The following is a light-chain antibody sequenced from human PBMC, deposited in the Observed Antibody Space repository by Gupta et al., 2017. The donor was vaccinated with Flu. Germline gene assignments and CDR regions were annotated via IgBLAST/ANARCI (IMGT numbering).Light chain of an antibody. V-gene: IGKV2-28*01. CDR3: MQVLRTPQT. CDR2: LGS. Sequence: DVVMTQSPLSLPVTPGEPASISCRSSQSLLHSNGRNYLDWYLQKPGQSPQLLIYLGSSRASGVPDRFSGSGSGTNFTLKISRVEADDVGVYYCMQVLRTPQTFGQGTKLEIK. J-gene: IGKJ2*01. CDR1: QSLLHSNGRNY.